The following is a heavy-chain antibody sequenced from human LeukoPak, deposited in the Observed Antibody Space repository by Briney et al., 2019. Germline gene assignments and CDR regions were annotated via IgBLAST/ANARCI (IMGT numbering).Heavy chain of an antibody. V-gene: IGHV3-73*01. J-gene: IGHJ5*02. D-gene: IGHD3-3*02. CDR3: TKQSITA. CDR1: WLAFSGSA. CDR2: IRSKANSYAT. Sequence: GGSLRLSCAASWLAFSGSAMHWVRQASGKGLEWVGRIRSKANSYATAYAASVKGRFTISRDDSKNAAYLQMNSLKTEDTAVYYCTKQSITAWGQGTLVTVSS.